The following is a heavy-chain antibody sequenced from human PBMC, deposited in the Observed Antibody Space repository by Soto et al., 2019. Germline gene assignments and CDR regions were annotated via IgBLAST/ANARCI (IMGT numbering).Heavy chain of an antibody. Sequence: QVQLLQSGAEVKKPGASVKISCKASGYNFNNYEINWVRQAPAQGLEWMGWMKGYSGNPLYAQNFQGRLTLTRDTSTNTAYLEWTSLAYEDTAIYFCARMRGESYYGLDYWGQGTLVTVSS. CDR1: GYNFNNYE. J-gene: IGHJ4*02. CDR3: ARMRGESYYGLDY. V-gene: IGHV1-8*01. D-gene: IGHD1-26*01. CDR2: MKGYSGNP.